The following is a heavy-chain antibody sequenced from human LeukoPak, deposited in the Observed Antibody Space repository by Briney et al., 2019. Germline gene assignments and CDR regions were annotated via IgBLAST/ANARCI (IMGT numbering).Heavy chain of an antibody. CDR2: IYYSGST. J-gene: IGHJ4*02. CDR1: GGSISSSSYY. CDR3: ASGNYYQDY. D-gene: IGHD1-26*01. Sequence: SETLSLTCTVSGGSISSSSYYWGWIRQPPGKGLEWIGTIYYSGSTYYNPSLKSRVTISVDTSKNQFSLNLSSVTAADTAVYYCASGNYYQDYWGQGTVVTVSP. V-gene: IGHV4-39*01.